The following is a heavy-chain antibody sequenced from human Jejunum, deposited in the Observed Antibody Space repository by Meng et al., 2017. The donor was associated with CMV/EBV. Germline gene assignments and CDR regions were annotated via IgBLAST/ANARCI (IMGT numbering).Heavy chain of an antibody. CDR2: MYYSGST. CDR1: GGSISHSY. Sequence: TVSGGSISHSYWSWIRQPPGKGLEWIGYMYYSGSTHYNPSLQSRVTISLDTSRTQFSLRLSSVTAADTAVYYCARDTFDRRNGMDVWGQGTTVTVSS. V-gene: IGHV4-59*01. CDR3: ARDTFDRRNGMDV. J-gene: IGHJ6*02.